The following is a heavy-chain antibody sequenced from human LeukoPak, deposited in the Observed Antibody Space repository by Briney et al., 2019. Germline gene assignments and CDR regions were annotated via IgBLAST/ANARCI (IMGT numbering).Heavy chain of an antibody. CDR2: MNPNSGNT. V-gene: IGHV1-8*03. CDR1: GYTFTSYD. D-gene: IGHD2-2*02. Sequence: AASVKVSCKASGYTFTSYDINWVRQAPGQGLEWMGWMNPNSGNTGYAQKFQGRVTITRNTSISTAYMELSSLRSEDTAVYYCARGPPRVDCSSTSCYTEYYFDYWGQGTLVTVSS. J-gene: IGHJ4*02. CDR3: ARGPPRVDCSSTSCYTEYYFDY.